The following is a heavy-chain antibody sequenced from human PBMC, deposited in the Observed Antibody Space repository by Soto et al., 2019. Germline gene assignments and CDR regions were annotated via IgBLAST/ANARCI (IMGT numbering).Heavy chain of an antibody. V-gene: IGHV4-30-4*01. Sequence: PSETLSLTITVSGCSSSGGDYYWSWIGHPPGKGLEWIGYIYYSGITYYNPSLKSRVTISVDTSKNQFSLKLSAVTAADTAVYYCARYRFPLSDGGYYYYGMDVWGQGTTVSVSS. CDR3: ARYRFPLSDGGYYYYGMDV. CDR1: GCSSSGGDYY. D-gene: IGHD3-16*02. J-gene: IGHJ6*02. CDR2: IYYSGIT.